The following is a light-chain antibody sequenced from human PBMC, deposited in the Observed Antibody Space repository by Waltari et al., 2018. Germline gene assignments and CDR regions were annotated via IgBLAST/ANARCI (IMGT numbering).Light chain of an antibody. CDR3: QQSYTTPLT. Sequence: DIVMTQSPESLAVSLGERATINCKSSQSLLYRPNKQTYLTWYQRKPGQPPKLLISWSSTRESGVPDRFSGSGSGTDFTLTISSLQAEDVAVYYCQQSYTTPLTFGGGTRVEIK. V-gene: IGKV4-1*01. CDR2: WSS. CDR1: QSLLYRPNKQTY. J-gene: IGKJ4*01.